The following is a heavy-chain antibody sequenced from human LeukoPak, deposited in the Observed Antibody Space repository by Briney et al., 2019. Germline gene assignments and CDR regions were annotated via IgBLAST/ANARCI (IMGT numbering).Heavy chain of an antibody. CDR2: INHSGSN. D-gene: IGHD1-26*01. CDR1: GGSFSGYY. V-gene: IGHV4-34*01. Sequence: SETLSLTCVVYGGSFSGYYWSWICQPPGRGLEWIGEINHSGSNNYNPSLKSRGTISVDTCKNQFSLELNSVTAAETAVYYCARVRATKMDAFDIWGEGTMVIVSS. J-gene: IGHJ3*02. CDR3: ARVRATKMDAFDI.